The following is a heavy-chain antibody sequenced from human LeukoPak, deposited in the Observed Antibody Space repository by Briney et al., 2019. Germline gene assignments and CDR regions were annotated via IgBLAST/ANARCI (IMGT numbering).Heavy chain of an antibody. Sequence: QPGGSLRLSCAASGFTFSSYAMHWVRQAPGKGLEWVAVISYDGSNKYYADSVKGRFTISRDNSKNTLYLQMNSLRAEDTAVYYCARDPDTYDSSGYYYGDYWGQGTLVTVSS. J-gene: IGHJ4*02. CDR2: ISYDGSNK. CDR3: ARDPDTYDSSGYYYGDY. D-gene: IGHD3-22*01. V-gene: IGHV3-30-3*01. CDR1: GFTFSSYA.